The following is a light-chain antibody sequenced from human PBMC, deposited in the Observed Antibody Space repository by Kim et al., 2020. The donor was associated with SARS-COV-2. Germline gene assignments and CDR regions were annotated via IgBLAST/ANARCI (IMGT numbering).Light chain of an antibody. CDR2: GAS. CDR1: QSVSSSY. Sequence: EIVLTQSPGTLSLSPGESATLSCRASQSVSSSYLAWYQQKIGQAPRLLVYGASSRATGIPDRFSGSGSGTDFTLIITRLEPEDFAVYYCQQYGSSPYTFGQGTRLEI. CDR3: QQYGSSPYT. J-gene: IGKJ2*01. V-gene: IGKV3-20*01.